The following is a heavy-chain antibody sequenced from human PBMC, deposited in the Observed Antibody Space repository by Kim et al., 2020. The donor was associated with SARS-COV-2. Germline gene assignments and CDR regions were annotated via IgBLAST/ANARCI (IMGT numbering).Heavy chain of an antibody. J-gene: IGHJ4*02. D-gene: IGHD3-10*01. Sequence: GGSLRLSCAASGFTFSSYAMSWVRQAPGKGLEWVSAISGSGGSTYYADSVKGRFTISRDNSKNTLYLQMNSLRAEDTAVYYCAKDSRDYYGSGSYYLVISFRLDFVDWGQGTLVTVSS. CDR3: AKDSRDYYGSGSYYLVISFRLDFVD. CDR2: ISGSGGST. CDR1: GFTFSSYA. V-gene: IGHV3-23*01.